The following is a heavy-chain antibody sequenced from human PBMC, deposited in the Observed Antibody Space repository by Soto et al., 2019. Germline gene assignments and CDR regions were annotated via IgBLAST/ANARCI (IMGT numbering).Heavy chain of an antibody. CDR2: INHSGRV. CDR1: GGSFSGHS. V-gene: IGHV4-34*01. Sequence: SETLSLTCAVYGGSFSGHSWTSIRQSPGKGLEWIGDINHSGRVNYSPSLKSRGTISLDTSKNQFSLTLSAVTAADTAMYYCSTRAYDTNGXXXXXPWGQGTLVTVSS. CDR3: STRAYDTNGXXXXXP. D-gene: IGHD3-22*01. J-gene: IGHJ4*01.